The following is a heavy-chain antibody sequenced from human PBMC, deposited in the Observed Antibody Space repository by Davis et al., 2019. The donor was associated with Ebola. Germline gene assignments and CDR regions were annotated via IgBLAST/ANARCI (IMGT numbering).Heavy chain of an antibody. D-gene: IGHD4-17*01. V-gene: IGHV1-8*01. CDR1: GYTFTSFD. Sequence: ASVKVSCKASGYTFTSFDINWVRQATGQGLEWMGWMNPNSGNTGYARSFQGRVTMTRNTSISTAYMELSSLRSDDTAVYYCVRGRKTVTIDYWGQGTLVTVSS. J-gene: IGHJ4*02. CDR3: VRGRKTVTIDY. CDR2: MNPNSGNT.